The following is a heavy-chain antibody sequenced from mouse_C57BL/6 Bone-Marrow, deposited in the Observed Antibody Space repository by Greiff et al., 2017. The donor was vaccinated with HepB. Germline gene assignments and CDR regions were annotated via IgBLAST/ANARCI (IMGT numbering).Heavy chain of an antibody. D-gene: IGHD1-1*01. V-gene: IGHV5-17*01. Sequence: EVHLAESGGGLVKPGGSLKLSCAASGFTFSDYGMHWVRQAPEKGLEWVAYISSGSSTIYYADTVKGRFTISRDNAKNTLFLQMTSLRSEDTAMYYCARGFMGYAMDYWGQGTSVTVSS. J-gene: IGHJ4*01. CDR1: GFTFSDYG. CDR2: ISSGSSTI. CDR3: ARGFMGYAMDY.